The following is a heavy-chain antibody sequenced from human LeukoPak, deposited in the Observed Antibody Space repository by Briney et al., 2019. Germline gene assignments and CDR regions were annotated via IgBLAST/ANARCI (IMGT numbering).Heavy chain of an antibody. CDR1: GFTFSSYA. Sequence: HPGGSLRLSCAAPGFTFSSYAMHWVRQAPGKGLEWVAVISYDGSNKYYADSVKGRFTISRDNSKNTLYLQMNSLRAEDTAVYYCAKAYDSSGYYHFDYWGQGTLVTVSS. V-gene: IGHV3-30*04. J-gene: IGHJ4*02. CDR3: AKAYDSSGYYHFDY. CDR2: ISYDGSNK. D-gene: IGHD3-22*01.